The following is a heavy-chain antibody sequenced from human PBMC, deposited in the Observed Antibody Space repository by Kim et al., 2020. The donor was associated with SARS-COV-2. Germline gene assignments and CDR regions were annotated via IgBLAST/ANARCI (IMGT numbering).Heavy chain of an antibody. J-gene: IGHJ4*02. Sequence: LKSRVTISVDTSKNQFSLKLSSVTAADTAVYYCARERRVYSSSSGLFDYWGQGTLVTVSS. D-gene: IGHD6-6*01. V-gene: IGHV4-31*02. CDR3: ARERRVYSSSSGLFDY.